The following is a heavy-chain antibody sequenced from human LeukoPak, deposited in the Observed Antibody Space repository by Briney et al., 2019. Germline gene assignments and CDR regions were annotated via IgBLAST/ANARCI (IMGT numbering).Heavy chain of an antibody. CDR1: GFTFSSYA. J-gene: IGHJ3*01. D-gene: IGHD2/OR15-2a*01. CDR2: TTRSGTI. V-gene: IGHV4-34*01. CDR3: ARGHTWLGLVLRVAFDL. Sequence: GSLRLSCAASGFTFSSYAMSWVRQPPGKGLEWIGETTRSGTIVYNPSLKSRSTISVEMSKNQVSLNLSSVTAADTAVYYCARGHTWLGLVLRVAFDLWGQGTMVTVSS.